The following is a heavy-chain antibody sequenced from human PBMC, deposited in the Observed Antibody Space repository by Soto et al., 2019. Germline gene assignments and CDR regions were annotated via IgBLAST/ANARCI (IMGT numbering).Heavy chain of an antibody. Sequence: QVQLVQSGAEVKKPGASVKVTCKAYGYSFTGYGISWVRRAHGQGLEWKGWISAYNGNKKYAQKLQGRVTMTTDTSTSTAYMELRSLRSDDTAVYYCARDPGQQLVDYWGQGTLVTVSS. J-gene: IGHJ4*02. D-gene: IGHD6-13*01. CDR2: ISAYNGNK. CDR3: ARDPGQQLVDY. V-gene: IGHV1-18*01. CDR1: GYSFTGYG.